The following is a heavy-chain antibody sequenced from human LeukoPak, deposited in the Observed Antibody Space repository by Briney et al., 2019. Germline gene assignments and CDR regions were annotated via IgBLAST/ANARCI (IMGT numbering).Heavy chain of an antibody. CDR2: INHSGST. CDR3: ARGLRRIVGATDY. V-gene: IGHV4-34*01. Sequence: SETLSLTCAVYGGSFSGYYWSWIRQPPGKGLEWLGEINHSGSTNYNPSLKSRVAISVNTSKNQFSLKLSSVTAADTAVYYCARGLRRIVGATDYWGQGTLVTVSS. CDR1: GGSFSGYY. D-gene: IGHD1-26*01. J-gene: IGHJ4*02.